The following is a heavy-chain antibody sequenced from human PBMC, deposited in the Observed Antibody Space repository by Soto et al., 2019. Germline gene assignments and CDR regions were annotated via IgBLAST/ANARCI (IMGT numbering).Heavy chain of an antibody. J-gene: IGHJ6*02. CDR3: AHSTSKDLIREYDMDV. CDR1: GFSLSTSRVC. V-gene: IGHV2-5*02. CDR2: IYWDDDK. D-gene: IGHD1-26*01. Sequence: SGPTLVNPTQTLTLTCTFSGFSLSTSRVCVGWIRQPPGKVLEWLALIYWDDDKRYSPSLKSRLTITKDTSKNQVVLTMTNMDPVDTATFYCAHSTSKDLIREYDMDVWGQGNTVTVSS.